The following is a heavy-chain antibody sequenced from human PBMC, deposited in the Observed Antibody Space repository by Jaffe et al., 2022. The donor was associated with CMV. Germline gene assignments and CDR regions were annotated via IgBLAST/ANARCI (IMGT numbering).Heavy chain of an antibody. D-gene: IGHD4-4*01. V-gene: IGHV1-46*01. CDR2: INPSGGST. CDR3: ARVNTVTTTRLYYYYYGMDV. Sequence: QVQLVQSGAEVKKPGASVKVSCKASGYTFTSYYMHWVRQAPGQGLEWMGIINPSGGSTSYAQKFQGRVTMTRDTSTSTVYMELSSLRSEDTAVYYCARVNTVTTTRLYYYYYGMDVWGQGTTVTVSS. J-gene: IGHJ6*02. CDR1: GYTFTSYY.